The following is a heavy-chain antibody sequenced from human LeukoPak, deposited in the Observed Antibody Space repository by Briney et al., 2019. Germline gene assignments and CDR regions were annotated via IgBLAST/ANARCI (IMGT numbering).Heavy chain of an antibody. D-gene: IGHD1-1*01. CDR3: ARSHNERRAFDI. CDR1: GGSISSYY. CDR2: TYYSGST. Sequence: SETLSLTCTVSGGSISSYYWSWVRQPPGKGLEWIGYTYYSGSTNYNPSLKSRVTISVDTSKNQFSLKLSSVTAADTAVYYCARSHNERRAFDIWGQGTMVTVSS. V-gene: IGHV4-59*01. J-gene: IGHJ3*02.